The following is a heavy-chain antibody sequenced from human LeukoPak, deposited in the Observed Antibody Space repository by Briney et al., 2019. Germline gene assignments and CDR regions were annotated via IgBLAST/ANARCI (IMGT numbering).Heavy chain of an antibody. J-gene: IGHJ4*02. CDR2: LTNSGGSGGVT. CDR3: AKAMSTDHYDSRGFYRVDFDS. Sequence: GGSLRLSCAASGFTFSTYAMSWVRQAPGKGLEWVSALTNSGGSGGVTYYADSVKGRFIISRDNSKSTLYLQLSILRAEDTAVYYCAKAMSTDHYDSRGFYRVDFDSWGQGTLVTVSS. D-gene: IGHD3-22*01. CDR1: GFTFSTYA. V-gene: IGHV3-23*01.